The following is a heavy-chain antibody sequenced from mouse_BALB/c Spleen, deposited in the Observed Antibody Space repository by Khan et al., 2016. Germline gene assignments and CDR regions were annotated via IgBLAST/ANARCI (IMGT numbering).Heavy chain of an antibody. V-gene: IGHV3-2*02. CDR1: GYSITSDYA. Sequence: EVQLQESGPGLVKPSQSLSLTCTVTGYSITSDYAWNWIRQFPGNKLEWMGYISYSGSTSYNPSLKSRISITRDTSKNQIFLQLNSVTTEDTSTYYCARGGLGYAMDYWGQGTSVTVSS. CDR3: ARGGLGYAMDY. CDR2: ISYSGST. J-gene: IGHJ4*01. D-gene: IGHD2-4*01.